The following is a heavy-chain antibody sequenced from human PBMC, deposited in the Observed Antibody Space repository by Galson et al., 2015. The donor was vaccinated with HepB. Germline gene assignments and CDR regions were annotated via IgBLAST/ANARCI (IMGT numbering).Heavy chain of an antibody. CDR1: GFTFRNYG. CDR3: AREDGVQQLGHFAY. J-gene: IGHJ4*02. CDR2: IQTGGNTK. V-gene: IGHV3-30*02. Sequence: SLRLSCAVSGFTFRNYGMHWVRQAPGKGLEWVTFIQTGGNTKYYAESVKGRFTVSRDNSKNTVYLQMNSLRADDSGVYYCAREDGVQQLGHFAYWGQGILVTVSS. D-gene: IGHD6-13*01.